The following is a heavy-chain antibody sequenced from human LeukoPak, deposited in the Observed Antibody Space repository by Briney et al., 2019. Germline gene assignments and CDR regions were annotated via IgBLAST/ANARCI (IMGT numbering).Heavy chain of an antibody. V-gene: IGHV4-34*01. CDR2: INHSGST. Sequence: SETLSLTCAVYGGSFSGYYWSWIRQPPGKGLEWSGEINHSGSTNYNPSLKSRVTISVDTSKNQFSLKLSSVTAADTAVYYCARETRDCSGGGCYSNFDYWGQGTLVTVSS. D-gene: IGHD2-15*01. CDR1: GGSFSGYY. J-gene: IGHJ4*02. CDR3: ARETRDCSGGGCYSNFDY.